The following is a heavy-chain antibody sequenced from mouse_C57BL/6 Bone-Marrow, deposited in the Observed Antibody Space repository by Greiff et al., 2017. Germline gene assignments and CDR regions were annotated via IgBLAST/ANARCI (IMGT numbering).Heavy chain of an antibody. CDR2: ISGGGGNT. CDR1: GFTFSGYT. Sequence: DVKLVESGGGLVKPGGSLKLSCAASGFTFSGYTMSWVRQTPEKRLQWVASISGGGGNTYYPASVQGRFTISSDNDKNTLYLQMSSLRSEDTGLYYCSRQVTTVIATKCFDVWGTGTTVTVSS. J-gene: IGHJ1*03. CDR3: SRQVTTVIATKCFDV. D-gene: IGHD1-1*01. V-gene: IGHV5-9*01.